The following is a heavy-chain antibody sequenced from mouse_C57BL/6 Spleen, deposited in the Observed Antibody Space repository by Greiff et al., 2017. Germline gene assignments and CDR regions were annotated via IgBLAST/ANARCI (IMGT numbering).Heavy chain of an antibody. CDR2: IWGGGST. D-gene: IGHD2-4*01. V-gene: IGHV2-9*01. CDR3: DKHPYDYDWFAY. J-gene: IGHJ3*01. Sequence: VKLVESGPGLVAPSQSLSIPCTVSGFSLTSYGVDWVRQPPGKGLAWLGVIWGGGSTNSTSALMSRLSISKDNSNSQVFLKMNSLQTDDTAMYYCDKHPYDYDWFAYWGQGTLVTVSA. CDR1: GFSLTSYG.